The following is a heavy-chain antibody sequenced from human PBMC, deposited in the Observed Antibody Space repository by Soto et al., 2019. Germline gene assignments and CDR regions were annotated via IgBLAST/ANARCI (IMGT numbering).Heavy chain of an antibody. Sequence: SETLSLTCAVSGYSIRSSNWWGWIRQPPGKGLEWIGYIYYSGSTCYNPSLKSRVTMSVDTSKNQFSLKLSSVTAVDTAVYYCARSRDGVVDHWGQGTLVTVSS. J-gene: IGHJ4*02. V-gene: IGHV4-28*01. CDR3: ARSRDGVVDH. D-gene: IGHD2-15*01. CDR1: GYSIRSSNW. CDR2: IYYSGST.